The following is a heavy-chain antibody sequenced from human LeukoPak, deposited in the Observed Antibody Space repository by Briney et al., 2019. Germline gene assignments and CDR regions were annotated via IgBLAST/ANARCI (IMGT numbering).Heavy chain of an antibody. J-gene: IGHJ4*02. Sequence: SETLSLTCTVSGGSISSSSYYWGWIRQPPGKVLEWIGSIYYSGSTYYNPSLKSRVTISVDTSKNQFSLKLSSVTAADTAVYYCARGYCTNAVCSLGPTQAWGQGTLVTVSS. V-gene: IGHV4-39*07. CDR3: ARGYCTNAVCSLGPTQA. CDR2: IYYSGST. D-gene: IGHD2-8*01. CDR1: GGSISSSSYY.